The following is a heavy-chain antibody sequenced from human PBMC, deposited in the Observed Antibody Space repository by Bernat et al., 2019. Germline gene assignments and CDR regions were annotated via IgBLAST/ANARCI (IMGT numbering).Heavy chain of an antibody. D-gene: IGHD6-13*01. CDR1: GFTFSSYA. J-gene: IGHJ5*02. Sequence: EVQLLESGGGLVQPGGSLRLSCAASGFTFSSYAMSWVRQTPGKGLEWVSVISGTSDRTYYVDSVKGRFTISRDNSKNTLYLQMNSLRAEDTAIYYCAKFPVIAAVGMGNWFDPWGQGTLVTVSS. CDR3: AKFPVIAAVGMGNWFDP. CDR2: ISGTSDRT. V-gene: IGHV3-23*01.